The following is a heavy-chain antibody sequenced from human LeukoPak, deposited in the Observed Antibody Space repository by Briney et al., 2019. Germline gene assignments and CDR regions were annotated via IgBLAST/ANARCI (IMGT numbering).Heavy chain of an antibody. CDR1: GGSFSGYY. V-gene: IGHV4-34*01. CDR3: ARGGDIVVVPAAMLSAFDI. CDR2: INHSGST. D-gene: IGHD2-2*01. Sequence: PETLSLTCAVYGGSFSGYYWSWIRQPPGKGLEWIGEINHSGSTNYNPSLKSRVTISVDTSKNQFSLKLSSVTAADTAVYYCARGGDIVVVPAAMLSAFDIWGQGTMVTVSS. J-gene: IGHJ3*02.